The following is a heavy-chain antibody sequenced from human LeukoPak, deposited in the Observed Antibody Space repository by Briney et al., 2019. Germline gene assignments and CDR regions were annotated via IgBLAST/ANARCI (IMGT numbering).Heavy chain of an antibody. Sequence: SETLSLTCTVSGGXISAYYCSWIRQPPGKGLEWLGYIYYSGSTNYNPSLKSRVTISVDTSKNQFSLKLSSVTAADTAVYYCARPLIVGSKGAFDIWGQGTMVTVSS. CDR2: IYYSGST. D-gene: IGHD3-22*01. CDR3: ARPLIVGSKGAFDI. CDR1: GGXISAYY. V-gene: IGHV4-59*08. J-gene: IGHJ3*02.